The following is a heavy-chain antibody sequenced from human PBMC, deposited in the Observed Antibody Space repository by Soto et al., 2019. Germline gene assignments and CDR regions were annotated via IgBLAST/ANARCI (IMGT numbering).Heavy chain of an antibody. Sequence: SETLSLTCTVSGGSISSCYWSWIRQPPGKGLEWIGYISYSGSTNYNPPLKSRVTISVDTSKNQFSLKLSSVTAADTAVYYCAGGSVVAATEYYYYYGMDVWGQGTTVTVSS. CDR3: AGGSVVAATEYYYYYGMDV. J-gene: IGHJ6*02. D-gene: IGHD2-15*01. CDR2: ISYSGST. V-gene: IGHV4-59*01. CDR1: GGSISSCY.